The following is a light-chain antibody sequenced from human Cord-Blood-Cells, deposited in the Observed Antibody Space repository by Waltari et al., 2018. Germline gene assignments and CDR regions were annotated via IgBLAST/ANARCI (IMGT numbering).Light chain of an antibody. Sequence: DIQMTQSPSSLSASVGDRVTITCRASQSISSYLNWYQQKPGKAPKLLIYAASSLQSGVPSRFSCSGSGTDFTLTISSLQPEVFATYSCQQSYSTPFTFGPGTKVDIK. J-gene: IGKJ3*01. CDR1: QSISSY. V-gene: IGKV1-39*01. CDR2: AAS. CDR3: QQSYSTPFT.